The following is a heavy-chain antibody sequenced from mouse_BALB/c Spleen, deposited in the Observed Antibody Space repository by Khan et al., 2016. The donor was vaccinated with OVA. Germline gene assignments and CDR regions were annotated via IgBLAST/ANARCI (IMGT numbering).Heavy chain of an antibody. CDR2: INTYTGEP. Sequence: QIQLVQSGPELKKPGETVKISCKASGYTFTNYGMNWVKQAPGKGLKWMGWINTYTGEPTYADDFKGRFAFSLETSASTAYLQINNLKNEDTATYCCARVVGYLYAMDYWGQGTSVTVSS. CDR1: GYTFTNYG. V-gene: IGHV9-3-1*01. D-gene: IGHD1-2*01. CDR3: ARVVGYLYAMDY. J-gene: IGHJ4*01.